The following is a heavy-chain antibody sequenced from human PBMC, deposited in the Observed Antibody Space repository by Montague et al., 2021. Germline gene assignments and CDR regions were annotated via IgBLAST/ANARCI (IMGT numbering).Heavy chain of an antibody. J-gene: IGHJ5*02. V-gene: IGHV5-51*01. CDR2: VYIPDSDI. CDR3: ARLQWSHISCNWFDP. Sequence: QSGAEVKKPGESLKISCQGSGSSFSDSWIGWVRQMPGKGLEWMGMVYIPDSDITYNPSFQGQVSISADNSINTAYLQWRSLTASDTAMYYCARLQWSHISCNWFDPWGQGTMVTVSS. CDR1: GSSFSDSW. D-gene: IGHD6-19*01.